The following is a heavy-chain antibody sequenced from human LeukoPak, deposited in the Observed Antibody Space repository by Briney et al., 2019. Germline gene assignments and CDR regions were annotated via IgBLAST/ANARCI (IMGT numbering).Heavy chain of an antibody. D-gene: IGHD2-8*01. CDR3: ARQPIYCTNGVCYFDY. J-gene: IGHJ4*02. CDR2: INHSGST. Sequence: KPSETLSLTCAVYGGSFSGYYWSWIRQPPGKGLEWIGEINHSGSTNYNPSLKSRVTISVDTSKNQFSLKLSSVTAADTAVYYCARQPIYCTNGVCYFDYWGQGTLVTVSS. V-gene: IGHV4-34*01. CDR1: GGSFSGYY.